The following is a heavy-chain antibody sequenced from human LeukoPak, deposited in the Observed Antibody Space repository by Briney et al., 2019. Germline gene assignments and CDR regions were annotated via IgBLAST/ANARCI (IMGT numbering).Heavy chain of an antibody. V-gene: IGHV4-34*01. J-gene: IGHJ6*02. CDR1: GGSFSGYY. CDR3: ALPAPHYYYGMDV. D-gene: IGHD2-2*01. Sequence: SETLSLTCAVYGGSFSGYYWSRIRQPPGKGLEWIGEINHSGSTNYNPSLKSRVTISVDTSKNQFSLKLSSVTAADTAVYYCALPAPHYYYGMDVWGQGTTVTVSS. CDR2: INHSGST.